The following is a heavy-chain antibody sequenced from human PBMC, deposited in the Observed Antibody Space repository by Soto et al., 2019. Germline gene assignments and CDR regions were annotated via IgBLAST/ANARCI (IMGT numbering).Heavy chain of an antibody. V-gene: IGHV4-4*02. J-gene: IGHJ4*02. Sequence: LETLSLTCAVSGDSVTSNVWWSWVRQPPGKGLEWIGEAYHNGLTDYNPSLKSRVTMSVDTSKNEFSLKLTSLSAAYTAIYYCARDAAVPGESDRFDYWGQGTLVTVSS. CDR3: ARDAAVPGESDRFDY. CDR1: GDSVTSNVW. D-gene: IGHD6-19*01. CDR2: AYHNGLT.